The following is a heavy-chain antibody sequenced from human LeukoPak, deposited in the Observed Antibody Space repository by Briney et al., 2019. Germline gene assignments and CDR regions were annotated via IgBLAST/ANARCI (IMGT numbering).Heavy chain of an antibody. Sequence: SETLSLTCSVSGGAISSSDDYWGFVRQTPGKGLEWMGSIYYTGSSHYNPSLKSRVTISVDTSKNQFSLKLSSVTAADTAVYYCARFRRIAVAGKNNWFDPWGQGTLVTVSS. CDR1: GGAISSSDDY. D-gene: IGHD6-19*01. J-gene: IGHJ5*02. CDR2: IYYTGSS. CDR3: ARFRRIAVAGKNNWFDP. V-gene: IGHV4-39*07.